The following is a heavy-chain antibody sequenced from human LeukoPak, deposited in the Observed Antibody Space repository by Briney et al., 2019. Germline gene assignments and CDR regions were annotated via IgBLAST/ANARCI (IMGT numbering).Heavy chain of an antibody. CDR3: ARERDSSGWNGFDY. D-gene: IGHD6-19*01. CDR1: GTSISSGAYS. Sequence: PSQTLSLTCTVSGTSISSGAYSWTWVRQHPGKGLEWIAYIYYSGNTYYNPSLKRRVTRSVDTSKNQFSLKLSSVTAADTAVYYCARERDSSGWNGFDYWGQGTLVTVSS. CDR2: IYYSGNT. V-gene: IGHV4-31*03. J-gene: IGHJ4*02.